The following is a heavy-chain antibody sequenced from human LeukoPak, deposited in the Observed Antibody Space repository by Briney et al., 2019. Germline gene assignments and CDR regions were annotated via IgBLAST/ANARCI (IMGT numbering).Heavy chain of an antibody. CDR2: MSPISGNT. CDR1: GYTFTSYD. CDR3: ARGPPNWGYDY. J-gene: IGHJ4*02. D-gene: IGHD7-27*01. Sequence: ASVKVSCKASGYTFTSYDINWVRQATGQGLEWMGWMSPISGNTGYAQKFQGRVTMTRSTSMSTAYMELSSLRSEDTAVYYCARGPPNWGYDYWGQGTLVTVSS. V-gene: IGHV1-8*01.